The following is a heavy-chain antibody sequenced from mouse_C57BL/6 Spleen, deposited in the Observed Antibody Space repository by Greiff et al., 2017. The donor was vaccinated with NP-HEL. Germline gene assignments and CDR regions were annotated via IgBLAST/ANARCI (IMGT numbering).Heavy chain of an antibody. CDR1: GYTFTSYW. CDR2: IDPSDSET. D-gene: IGHD4-1*02. V-gene: IGHV1-52*01. CDR3: ASSTGTRDYYAMDY. J-gene: IGHJ4*01. Sequence: VKLQESGAELVRPGSSVKLSCKASGYTFTSYWMHWVKQRPIQGLEWIGNIDPSDSETHYNQKFKDKATLTVDKSSSTAYMQLSSLTSEDSAVDYCASSTGTRDYYAMDYWGQGTSVTVSS.